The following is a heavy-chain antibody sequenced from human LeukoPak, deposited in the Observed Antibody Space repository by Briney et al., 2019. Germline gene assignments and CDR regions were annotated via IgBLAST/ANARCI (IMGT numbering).Heavy chain of an antibody. CDR1: GFTFSNYW. D-gene: IGHD6-19*01. CDR3: ARARQYSSGWYYMDV. Sequence: PGGSLRLSCAASGFTFSNYWMHWVRHAPGKGLVWVSRINTDGRSTSYADSVKGRLTISRDNAKNTLHLQMNSLRAEDTAVYYCARARQYSSGWYYMDVWGKGTTVTVSS. J-gene: IGHJ6*03. V-gene: IGHV3-74*01. CDR2: INTDGRST.